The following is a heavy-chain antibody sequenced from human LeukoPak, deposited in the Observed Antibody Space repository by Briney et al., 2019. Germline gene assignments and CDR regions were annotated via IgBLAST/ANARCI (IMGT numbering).Heavy chain of an antibody. CDR3: ATGFLGVRGPFDY. CDR2: IYSGGST. J-gene: IGHJ4*02. CDR1: GFDFGSNH. V-gene: IGHV3-53*05. Sequence: GGSLRLSCAASGFDFGSNHMSWVRQAPGKGLEWVSVIYSGGSTYYADSVKGRFTISRDNSKNTLYLQMNSLRAEDTAVYYCATGFLGVRGPFDYWGQGTLVTVSS. D-gene: IGHD3-3*01.